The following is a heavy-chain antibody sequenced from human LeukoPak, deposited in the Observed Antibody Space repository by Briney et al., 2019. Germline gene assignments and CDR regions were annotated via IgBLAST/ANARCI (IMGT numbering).Heavy chain of an antibody. CDR2: IVVGSGNT. Sequence: TSVKVSCKASGFTFTSSAVQWVRQARGQRLEWIGWIVVGSGNTNYAQKFQERVTITRDMSTSTVYMEVSSLRSDDTAVYYCARALVNPTLDSWGQGTLVTVSS. J-gene: IGHJ5*01. CDR3: ARALVNPTLDS. D-gene: IGHD3-10*01. CDR1: GFTFTSSA. V-gene: IGHV1-58*01.